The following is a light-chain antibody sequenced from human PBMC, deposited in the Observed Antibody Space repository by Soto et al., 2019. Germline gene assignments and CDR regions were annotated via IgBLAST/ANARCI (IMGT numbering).Light chain of an antibody. CDR1: QSVSSN. V-gene: IGKV3-15*01. CDR3: QQYNNWPPVT. Sequence: EIVMTQSPATLSVSPGERATLSCRASQSVSSNLAWYQQKPGQAPRLLIYGASTRATVIPARFSGSGSGTEFTLTISRLQSEDFAVYYCQQYNNWPPVTFGQGTKVEIK. J-gene: IGKJ1*01. CDR2: GAS.